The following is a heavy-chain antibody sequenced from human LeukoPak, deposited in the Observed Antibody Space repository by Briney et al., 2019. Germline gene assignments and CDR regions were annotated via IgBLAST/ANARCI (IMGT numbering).Heavy chain of an antibody. J-gene: IGHJ4*02. V-gene: IGHV1-8*01. D-gene: IGHD5-24*01. CDR1: GYTFTSYD. Sequence: SVKVSCKASGYTFTSYDINWVRQATGQGLEWMGWMNPNSGNTGCAQSFQGRVTLTRNTSITTAYMELSSLRSEDTAVYYCARSKGRDAYYFDYWGQGTLVTVSS. CDR2: MNPNSGNT. CDR3: ARSKGRDAYYFDY.